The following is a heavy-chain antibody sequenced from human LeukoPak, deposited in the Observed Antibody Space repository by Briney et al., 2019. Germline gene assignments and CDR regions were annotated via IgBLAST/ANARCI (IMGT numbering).Heavy chain of an antibody. CDR3: ARMIYDIWSGYSHPKDAFDI. CDR1: GGSISSYY. J-gene: IGHJ3*02. Sequence: PSETLSLTCTVSGGSISSYYWSWIRQPAGKGLEWIGSIFYTGSTYYNPSVKSRVTISVDTSKNQFSLKLSSVTAADTAVYYCARMIYDIWSGYSHPKDAFDIWGQGTMVTVSS. V-gene: IGHV4-59*04. D-gene: IGHD3-3*01. CDR2: IFYTGST.